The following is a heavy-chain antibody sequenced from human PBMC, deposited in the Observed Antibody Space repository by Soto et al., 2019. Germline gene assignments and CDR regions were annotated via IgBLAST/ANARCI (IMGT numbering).Heavy chain of an antibody. Sequence: QVQLVESGGGVVQPGRSLRLSCAASGFTFSSYGMHWVRQAPGKGLEWVAVISYDGSNKYYVDAVKGRFTISRDSSKNTLYLQMNSLRAEDTAVYYCAKFFKETADILTGPGSGYGMDVWGQGTTVTVSS. CDR3: AKFFKETADILTGPGSGYGMDV. J-gene: IGHJ6*02. D-gene: IGHD3-9*01. CDR1: GFTFSSYG. CDR2: ISYDGSNK. V-gene: IGHV3-30*18.